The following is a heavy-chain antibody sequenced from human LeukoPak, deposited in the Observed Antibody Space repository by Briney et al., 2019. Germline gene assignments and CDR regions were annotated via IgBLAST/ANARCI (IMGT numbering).Heavy chain of an antibody. J-gene: IGHJ3*02. Sequence: PSQTLSLTCTVSGGSISSGSYYWSWIRQPAGKGLEWIGEINHSGSTNYNPSLKSRVTISVDTSKNQFSLKLSSVTAADTAVYYCARHSGTYDAFDIWGQGTMVTVSS. D-gene: IGHD5-12*01. V-gene: IGHV4-61*09. CDR1: GGSISSGSYY. CDR2: INHSGST. CDR3: ARHSGTYDAFDI.